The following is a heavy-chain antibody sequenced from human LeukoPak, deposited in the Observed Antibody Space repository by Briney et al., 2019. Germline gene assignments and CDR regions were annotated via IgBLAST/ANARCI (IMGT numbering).Heavy chain of an antibody. CDR1: GGSISSSSYY. Sequence: SETLSLTCTVSGGSISSSSYYWGWIRQPPGKGLEWIGSIYYSGSTYYNPSLKSRVTISVDTSKNQFSLKVNSVTAADTAVYYCARARYSRAWYASDIWGQGTVVTVSA. D-gene: IGHD6-19*01. CDR2: IYYSGST. J-gene: IGHJ3*02. V-gene: IGHV4-39*07. CDR3: ARARYSRAWYASDI.